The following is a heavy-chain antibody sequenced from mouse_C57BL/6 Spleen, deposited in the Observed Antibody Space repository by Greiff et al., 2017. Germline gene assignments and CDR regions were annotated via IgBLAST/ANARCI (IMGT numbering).Heavy chain of an antibody. CDR3: ARDGSRRYFDY. J-gene: IGHJ2*01. CDR2: ISDGGSYT. CDR1: GFTFSSYA. V-gene: IGHV5-4*01. Sequence: EVQLVESGGGLVKPGGSLKLSCAASGFTFSSYAMSWVRQTPEKRLEWVATISDGGSYTYYPDNVKGRFTISRDNATNNLYLQMSHLTSEDTAMYYCARDGSRRYFDYWGQGTTLTVSS. D-gene: IGHD3-3*01.